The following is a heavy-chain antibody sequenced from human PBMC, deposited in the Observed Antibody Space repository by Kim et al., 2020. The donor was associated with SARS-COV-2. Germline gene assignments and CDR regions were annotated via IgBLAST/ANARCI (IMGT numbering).Heavy chain of an antibody. J-gene: IGHJ3*02. Sequence: GGSLRLSCAASGFTFSSYWMSWVRQAPGKGLEWVANIKQDGSEKYYVDSVKGRXXXSRXXRKNXXYLXXXSLRXEDTXXYYCARGALSYDYRXGSYXXQXXXPTLXXIWGXXTMVXVSS. D-gene: IGHD3-16*02. CDR2: IKQDGSEK. CDR3: ARGALSYDYRXGSYXXQXXXPTLXXI. V-gene: IGHV3-7*01. CDR1: GFTFSSYW.